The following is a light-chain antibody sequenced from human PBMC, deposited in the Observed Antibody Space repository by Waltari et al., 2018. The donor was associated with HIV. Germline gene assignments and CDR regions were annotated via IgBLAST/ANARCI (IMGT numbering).Light chain of an antibody. J-gene: IGLJ2*01. V-gene: IGLV1-51*01. CDR3: GTWDTSLNAGV. Sequence: QSVLPQPPAVSAAPGQKVTISCSGTPSNIGHHFFCWYQKLPGTAPKLLIFDNHKRPSGVSDRFSAYKSATSATLDITGLHTGDEAEYYCGTWDTSLNAGVFGGGTKVSVL. CDR1: PSNIGHHF. CDR2: DNH.